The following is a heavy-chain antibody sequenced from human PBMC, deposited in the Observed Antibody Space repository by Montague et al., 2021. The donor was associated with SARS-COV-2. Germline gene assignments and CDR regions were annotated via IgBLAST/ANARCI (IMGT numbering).Heavy chain of an antibody. Sequence: SLRLSCAASGINFGNFWMSWVRQAPGKGLEWVANINKDGSEKYHLESLKGRFTISRDNANSPVFLQMDSLRPDDTAVYYCARKHDFNDWGQGTLVIVSS. CDR3: ARKHDFND. CDR1: GINFGNFW. J-gene: IGHJ4*02. D-gene: IGHD2-21*01. V-gene: IGHV3-7*03. CDR2: INKDGSEK.